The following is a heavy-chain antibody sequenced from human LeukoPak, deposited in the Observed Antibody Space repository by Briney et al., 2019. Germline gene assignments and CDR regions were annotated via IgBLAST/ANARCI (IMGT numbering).Heavy chain of an antibody. D-gene: IGHD3-3*01. CDR1: GFTFSSHA. J-gene: IGHJ6*02. V-gene: IGHV3-23*01. Sequence: GGSLRLSCAASGFTFSSHAMGWVRQAPGKGLEWVSSIIANGGSTYYGDSVKGRFTISRDNSKNTLYLQMNSLRAEDTAVYYCAKDGGGSLEWLPPMDVWGQGTTVTVS. CDR3: AKDGGGSLEWLPPMDV. CDR2: IIANGGST.